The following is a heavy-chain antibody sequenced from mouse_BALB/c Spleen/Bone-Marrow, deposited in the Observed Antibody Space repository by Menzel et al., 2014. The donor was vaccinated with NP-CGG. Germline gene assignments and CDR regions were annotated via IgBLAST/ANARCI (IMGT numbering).Heavy chain of an antibody. J-gene: IGHJ3*01. V-gene: IGHV14-3*02. CDR1: GFTIKDTY. Sequence: EVQLQQSGAELVKPGASVKLSCTASGFTIKDTYMHWVKQRPEQGLGWIGRIDPANGNTKYDPKFQGKATITADTSSNTAYLQRSSLTSEDTAVYYCAFYYYGSSLFAYWGQGTLVTVSA. CDR2: IDPANGNT. D-gene: IGHD1-1*01. CDR3: AFYYYGSSLFAY.